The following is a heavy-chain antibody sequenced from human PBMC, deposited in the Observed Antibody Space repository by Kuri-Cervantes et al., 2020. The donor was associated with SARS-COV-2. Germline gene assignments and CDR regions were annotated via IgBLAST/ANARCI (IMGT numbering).Heavy chain of an antibody. D-gene: IGHD2-2*01. Sequence: GGSLRLSCAASGFTFTGYALHWVRQAPGKGLEWVAVVSYNGTNKYYADSVKGRFTISRDNAKNSLYLQMNSLRAEDTALYYCARDLSDSSTPPHDPWGQGTLVTVSS. CDR3: ARDLSDSSTPPHDP. CDR2: VSYNGTNK. V-gene: IGHV3-30*07. CDR1: GFTFTGYA. J-gene: IGHJ5*02.